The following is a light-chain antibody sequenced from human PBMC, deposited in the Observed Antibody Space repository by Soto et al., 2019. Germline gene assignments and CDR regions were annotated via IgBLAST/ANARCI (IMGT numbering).Light chain of an antibody. J-gene: IGLJ1*01. CDR2: ENN. CDR3: GTWDSSLREV. Sequence: QSVLTQPPSVSAAPGQKVTISCSGSSSNIGNNYVSWYQQLPGTAPKLLIYENNKRPSGIPDRFSGSKSGTSATLGITGLQTGDEADYYCGTWDSSLREVFGTGTKLNVL. V-gene: IGLV1-51*02. CDR1: SSNIGNNY.